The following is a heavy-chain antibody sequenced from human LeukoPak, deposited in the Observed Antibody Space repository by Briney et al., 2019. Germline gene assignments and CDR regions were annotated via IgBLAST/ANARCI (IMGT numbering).Heavy chain of an antibody. Sequence: SETLSLTCTVSGGSISSGGYYWSWIRQHPGKGLERIGYIYYSGSTYYNPSLKSRVTISVDTSKNQFSLKLSSVTAADTAVYYCARTAYCGGDCYFYFDYWGQGTLVTVSS. V-gene: IGHV4-31*03. CDR1: GGSISSGGYY. J-gene: IGHJ4*02. D-gene: IGHD2-21*02. CDR3: ARTAYCGGDCYFYFDY. CDR2: IYYSGST.